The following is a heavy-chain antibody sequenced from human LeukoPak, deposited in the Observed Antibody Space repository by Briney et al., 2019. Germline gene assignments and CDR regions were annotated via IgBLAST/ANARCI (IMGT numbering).Heavy chain of an antibody. Sequence: PGGSLRLSCAASGFTFSSYEMNWVRQAPGRGLEWVSYISSTATTMHYAGSVMGRFTISRDNAKKSLYLQMNSLRAEDTAVYYCAREGGYYLRSIDYWGQGTLVTVSS. CDR3: AREGGYYLRSIDY. CDR1: GFTFSSYE. CDR2: ISSTATTM. D-gene: IGHD1-26*01. J-gene: IGHJ4*02. V-gene: IGHV3-48*03.